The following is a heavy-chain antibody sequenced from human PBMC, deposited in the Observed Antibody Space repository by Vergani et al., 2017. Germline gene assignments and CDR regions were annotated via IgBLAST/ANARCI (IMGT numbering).Heavy chain of an antibody. D-gene: IGHD2-2*01. V-gene: IGHV4-59*12. CDR2: IYYSGST. CDR3: AGDRGIVVVPAASPIYYYYYGMDV. J-gene: IGHJ6*02. Sequence: QVQLPESGPGLVKPSETLSLTCTVSGGSISSYYWSWIRQPPGKGLEWIGYIYYSGSTNYNPPLKSRVTISVETSKNQFALKLSSVTAADTAVYYSAGDRGIVVVPAASPIYYYYYGMDVWGQGTTVTVSS. CDR1: GGSISSYY.